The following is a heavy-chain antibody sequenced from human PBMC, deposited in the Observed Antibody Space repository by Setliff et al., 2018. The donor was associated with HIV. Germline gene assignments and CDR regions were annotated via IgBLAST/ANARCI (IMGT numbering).Heavy chain of an antibody. V-gene: IGHV4-31*02. Sequence: ASETLSLTCTVSGDSISSGGFYCNWFRQYPEKGLAWIGWIHYSGRTNFNPSLRSRATISFDTSKNQFSLNLTSVTAADTAVYYCARPPFRGGSFRWFDPLGQGILVTVSS. D-gene: IGHD2-15*01. CDR1: GDSISSGGFY. CDR3: ARPPFRGGSFRWFDP. CDR2: IHYSGRT. J-gene: IGHJ5*02.